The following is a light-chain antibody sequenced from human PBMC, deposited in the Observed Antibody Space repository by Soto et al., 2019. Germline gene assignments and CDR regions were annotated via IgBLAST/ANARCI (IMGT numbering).Light chain of an antibody. V-gene: IGKV1-5*03. CDR1: QSINSW. CDR3: QQFNSFPWT. CDR2: KAT. J-gene: IGKJ1*01. Sequence: DIQMTQSPSTLSASVGDRVIITCRASQSINSWLAWYQQKPGKAPKLLIYKATSLDSGVPSRFSGSGSGTEFTLTISSLQPDDFATYYCQQFNSFPWTFGQGTKVEI.